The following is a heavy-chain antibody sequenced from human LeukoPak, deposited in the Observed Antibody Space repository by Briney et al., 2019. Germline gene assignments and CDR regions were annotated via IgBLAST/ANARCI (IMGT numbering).Heavy chain of an antibody. Sequence: TGGSLRLPCAASGFTFSSYSMNWVRQAPGKGLEWVSYISSSSSAIYYADSVKGRFTISSDSAKNSLYLQMNSLRAEDTAVYYCARAYRSYFDYWGQGTLVTVSS. CDR1: GFTFSSYS. J-gene: IGHJ4*02. D-gene: IGHD4-11*01. CDR3: ARAYRSYFDY. CDR2: ISSSSSAI. V-gene: IGHV3-48*01.